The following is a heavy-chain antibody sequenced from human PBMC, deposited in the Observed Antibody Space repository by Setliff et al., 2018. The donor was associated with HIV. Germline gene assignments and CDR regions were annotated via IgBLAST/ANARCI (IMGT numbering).Heavy chain of an antibody. V-gene: IGHV7-4-1*01. J-gene: IGHJ5*02. CDR3: ARESDDGNFLGWFDP. Sequence: ASVKVSCKASGYTFIDYFMHWVRQAPGQGLEWMGRISTNTGDPMYAQGFTGRFVFSLDITVKTAYLQISSLKTEDTAVYYCARESDDGNFLGWFDPWGQGTLVTVSS. CDR1: GYTFIDYF. CDR2: ISTNTGDP. D-gene: IGHD1-26*01.